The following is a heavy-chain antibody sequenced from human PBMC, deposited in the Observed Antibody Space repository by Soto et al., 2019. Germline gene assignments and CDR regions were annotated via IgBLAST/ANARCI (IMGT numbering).Heavy chain of an antibody. CDR1: GGTFGSYA. CDR2: IIPIFSTP. Sequence: QVQLVQSGAEVKKPGSSVKVSCKTSGGTFGSYAISWVRQAPGQGLEWMGGIIPIFSTPNYAQKFQGRVTITADESTSTADMELSSLRSEDTAVYYCARPIQYYFDTSAQSAWCDPWGQGTLVTVSS. V-gene: IGHV1-69*12. CDR3: ARPIQYYFDTSAQSAWCDP. J-gene: IGHJ5*02. D-gene: IGHD3-22*01.